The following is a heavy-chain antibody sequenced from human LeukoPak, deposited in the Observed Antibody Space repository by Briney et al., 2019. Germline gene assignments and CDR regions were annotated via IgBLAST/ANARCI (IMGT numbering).Heavy chain of an antibody. CDR3: ARVLRGAFDI. J-gene: IGHJ3*02. CDR1: GFTFSSYS. CDR2: ISTSSGTI. D-gene: IGHD3-10*01. V-gene: IGHV3-48*02. Sequence: GGSLRLSCAAFGFTFSSYSMNWVRQAPGKGLEWVSHISTSSGTIYYADSVKGRFTISRDNAKNSLYLQMNSLRDEDTAVYYCARVLRGAFDIWGQGTMVTVSS.